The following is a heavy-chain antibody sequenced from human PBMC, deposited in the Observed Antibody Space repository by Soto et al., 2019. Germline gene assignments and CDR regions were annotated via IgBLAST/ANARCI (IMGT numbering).Heavy chain of an antibody. D-gene: IGHD4-17*01. CDR2: IWYDGSNK. V-gene: IGHV3-33*01. CDR3: ARETPTVTT. J-gene: IGHJ4*02. CDR1: GFTFSSYG. Sequence: GGSLRLSCAASGFTFSSYGMHWVRQAPGKGLEWVAVIWYDGSNKYYADSVKGRFTISRDSSKNTLYLQMNSLRAEDTAVYYCARETPTVTTWGQGTLVTVSS.